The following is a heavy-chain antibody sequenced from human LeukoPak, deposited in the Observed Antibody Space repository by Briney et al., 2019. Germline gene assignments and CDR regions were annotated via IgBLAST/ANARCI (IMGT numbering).Heavy chain of an antibody. D-gene: IGHD6-19*01. J-gene: IGHJ5*02. CDR3: AKRSIAVAVNSGWSAP. Sequence: ASVKVSCKASGYTFTSYGISWVRQAPGQGLEWMGWISAYNGNTNCAQKLQGRVTMTTDTSTSTAYMELRSLRSDDTAVYYCAKRSIAVAVNSGWSAPWGQGTLVTVSS. V-gene: IGHV1-18*01. CDR2: ISAYNGNT. CDR1: GYTFTSYG.